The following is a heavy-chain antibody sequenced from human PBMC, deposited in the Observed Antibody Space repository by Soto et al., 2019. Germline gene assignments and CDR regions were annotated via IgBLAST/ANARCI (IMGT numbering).Heavy chain of an antibody. CDR1: GFPFSTYA. V-gene: IGHV3-23*01. CDR2: ITDSGSST. J-gene: IGHJ5*02. CDR3: AKAAGSSSSGGS. D-gene: IGHD6-13*01. Sequence: DVQLLESGGGLVQPGESLRLSCAASGFPFSTYAMSWVRQAPGQGLEWVSSITDSGSSTNYADSVKGRFTISRDNSKNTLFLQMNTLRAEDTAVYYCAKAAGSSSSGGSWGQGTLVTVSS.